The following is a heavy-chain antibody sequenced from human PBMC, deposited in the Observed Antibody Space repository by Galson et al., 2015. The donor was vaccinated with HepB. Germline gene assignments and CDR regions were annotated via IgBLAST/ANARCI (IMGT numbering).Heavy chain of an antibody. CDR3: ARVELAGSYYYYGMDV. V-gene: IGHV4-30-4*01. D-gene: IGHD3-10*01. CDR2: IYYSGST. Sequence: TLSLTCGVSGGSISSGDYRWSWIRQPPGKGLEWIGDIYYSGSTDYNPSLKSRVTISIDRSKNQFSVRLTSVTAADTAVYYCARVELAGSYYYYGMDVWGQGTTVTVS. CDR1: GGSISSGDYR. J-gene: IGHJ6*02.